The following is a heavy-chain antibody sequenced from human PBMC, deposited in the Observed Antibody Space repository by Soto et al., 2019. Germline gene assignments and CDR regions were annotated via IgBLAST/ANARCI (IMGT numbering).Heavy chain of an antibody. V-gene: IGHV4-31*03. CDR3: ARASVGATGLYYYYYGMDV. Sequence: QVQLQESGPGLVKPSQTLSLTCTVSGDSISRGGFYWSWIRPPPVKGLEWIGYIYYSGSTDYNPSLKSRVTISVDTSKNPFSLKLSSVTAADTAVYYCARASVGATGLYYYYYGMDVWGQGTTVTVSS. CDR2: IYYSGST. D-gene: IGHD1-26*01. J-gene: IGHJ6*02. CDR1: GDSISRGGFY.